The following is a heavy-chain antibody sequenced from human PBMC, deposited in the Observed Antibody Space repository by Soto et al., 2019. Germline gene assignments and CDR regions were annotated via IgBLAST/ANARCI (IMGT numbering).Heavy chain of an antibody. CDR3: AREQFLPGRDAFDI. CDR1: GGSISSSNW. D-gene: IGHD3-9*01. CDR2: IYHSGST. V-gene: IGHV4-4*02. Sequence: QVQLHESGPGLVKPSGTPALTCAVSGGSISSSNWWSWVRQPPGKGLEWIGEIYHSGSTNYNPSLNSRVTISVHRSKNQSSLKPSSATTADTSVYYCAREQFLPGRDAFDIWGQGTMVTVSS. J-gene: IGHJ3*02.